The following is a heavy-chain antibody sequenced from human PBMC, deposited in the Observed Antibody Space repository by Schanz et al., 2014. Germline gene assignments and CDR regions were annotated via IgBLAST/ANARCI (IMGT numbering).Heavy chain of an antibody. V-gene: IGHV3-23*04. Sequence: EVQLVESGGGLVQPGGSLRLSCAASRFTFSNYAMSWVRQAPGKGLEWVSTITSNGGGTYYADSVKGRFTISRDNAKNTLYLQMNSLIAEDTAVYYCAKCIGWYGRCAFDIWGQGTMVTVSS. CDR3: AKCIGWYGRCAFDI. CDR1: RFTFSNYA. J-gene: IGHJ3*02. CDR2: ITSNGGGT. D-gene: IGHD6-19*01.